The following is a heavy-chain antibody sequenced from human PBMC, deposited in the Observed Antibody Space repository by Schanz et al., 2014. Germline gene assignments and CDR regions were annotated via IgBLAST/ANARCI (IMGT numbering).Heavy chain of an antibody. Sequence: EVQLAESGGGLVQPGGSLRLSCAASTFTFSSDCMSWVRQAPGKGLEWVANIKEDGSVKDYVDSVKGRFTISRDNAKNTLFLQMNSLRAEDTAVYYCARAGYDADNWFDPWGQGTLVTVSS. J-gene: IGHJ5*02. CDR3: ARAGYDADNWFDP. D-gene: IGHD2-2*01. V-gene: IGHV3-7*02. CDR2: IKEDGSVK. CDR1: TFTFSSDC.